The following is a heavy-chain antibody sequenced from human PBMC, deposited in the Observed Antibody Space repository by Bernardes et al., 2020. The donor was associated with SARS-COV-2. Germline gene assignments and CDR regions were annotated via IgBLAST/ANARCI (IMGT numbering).Heavy chain of an antibody. CDR3: ASCGGSCYTDPFDY. CDR1: GVSISSHY. J-gene: IGHJ4*02. CDR2: VDMSGNM. D-gene: IGHD2-15*01. V-gene: IGHV4-4*07. Sequence: WGPLSLTCTASGVSISSHYRSWIRQPAGKGLEWIGRVDMSGNMKSIPSLKSRVSMSVDTSKNQFFLKLTSVTAADTGTYYCASCGGSCYTDPFDYWGQGTLVTVSS.